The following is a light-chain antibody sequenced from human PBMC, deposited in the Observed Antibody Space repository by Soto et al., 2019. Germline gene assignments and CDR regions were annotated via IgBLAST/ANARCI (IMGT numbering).Light chain of an antibody. V-gene: IGKV1-39*01. CDR1: QTISTY. CDR2: ATS. CDR3: QQSYSIPYT. Sequence: DIQMTQSPSSLSASIGDRVTITCRASQTISTYLTWYQQKPGKAPKLLIYATSGLQSGVPSRFSGSGSGTDFTLTISSLQPEDFASYYCQQSYSIPYTFGQGTKLEIK. J-gene: IGKJ2*01.